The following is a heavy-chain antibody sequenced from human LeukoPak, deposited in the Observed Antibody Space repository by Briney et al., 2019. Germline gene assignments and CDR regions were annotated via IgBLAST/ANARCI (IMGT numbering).Heavy chain of an antibody. CDR2: ISSDGNNK. Sequence: GGSLRLSCAASGFTFSNHVMHWVRQAPGKGLEWVAVISSDGNNKYYADSVQGRFTIARDNSKNTLYLQMNSLRPEDTALYYCARDRPGITVAGALDYWGQGTLVTAPS. CDR1: GFTFSNHV. V-gene: IGHV3-30*04. CDR3: ARDRPGITVAGALDY. D-gene: IGHD6-19*01. J-gene: IGHJ4*02.